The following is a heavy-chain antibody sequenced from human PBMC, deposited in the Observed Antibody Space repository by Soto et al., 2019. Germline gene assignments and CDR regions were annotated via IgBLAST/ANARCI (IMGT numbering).Heavy chain of an antibody. V-gene: IGHV3-48*02. J-gene: IGHJ5*02. CDR3: AREMGACSDSSCYPGPYDS. CDR1: GFTFTSYS. CDR2: ITSKSTTI. Sequence: GGSLRLSCAASGFTFTSYSMNWVRQAPGQGLEWVSYITSKSTTIKYADSVKGRFTVSRDNAKNSLYLQLNSLRDEDTAVCCAREMGACSDSSCYPGPYDSWGQGTLVTVSS. D-gene: IGHD3-16*01.